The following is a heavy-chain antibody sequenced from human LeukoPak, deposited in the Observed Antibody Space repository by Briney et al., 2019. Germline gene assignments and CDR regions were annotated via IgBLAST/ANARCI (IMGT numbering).Heavy chain of an antibody. J-gene: IGHJ4*02. CDR2: ISDRGSRT. D-gene: IGHD3-22*01. V-gene: IGHV3-23*01. CDR3: AKRGVVIRVILVGFHKEAYYFDS. Sequence: GGSLRLSCAVSGITLSNYGMSWVRQAPGKGLEWVAGISDRGSRTNYADSVKGRFTISTDHPKNTLYLQMNSLRAENTAVYFCAKRGVVIRVILVGFHKEAYYFDSWGQGALVTVSS. CDR1: GITLSNYG.